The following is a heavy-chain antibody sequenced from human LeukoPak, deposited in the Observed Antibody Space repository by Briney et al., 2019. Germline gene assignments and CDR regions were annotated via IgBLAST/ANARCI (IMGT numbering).Heavy chain of an antibody. CDR1: GYSISGGYY. D-gene: IGHD1-1*01. J-gene: IGHJ4*02. CDR2: VYHSGTT. CDR3: TRELSGTTVED. Sequence: SETLSLTCTVSGYSISGGYYWGWIRQTPGQGLEWIGSVYHSGTTYHNPSLKSRVKMSVDTSKNQFSLTLTSVTAADTALYYCTRELSGTTVEDWGQGTLVTVSS. V-gene: IGHV4-38-2*02.